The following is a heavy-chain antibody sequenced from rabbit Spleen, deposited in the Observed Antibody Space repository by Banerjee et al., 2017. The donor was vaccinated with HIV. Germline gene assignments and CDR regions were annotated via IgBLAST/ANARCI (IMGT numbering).Heavy chain of an antibody. Sequence: QEQLVESGGGLVQPEGSLTLTCKASGFSFSDRDVMCWVRQAPGKGLEWIACINAATAKPVYATWAKGRFTISRTSSTTVTLRMTSLTAADTATYFCARDLVGVIGWNFSLWGPGTLVTVS. D-gene: IGHD1-1*01. J-gene: IGHJ6*01. CDR3: ARDLVGVIGWNFSL. CDR1: GFSFSDRDV. CDR2: INAATAKP. V-gene: IGHV1S45*01.